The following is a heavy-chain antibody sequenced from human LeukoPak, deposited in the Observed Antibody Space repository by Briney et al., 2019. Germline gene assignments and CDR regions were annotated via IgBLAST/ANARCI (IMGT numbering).Heavy chain of an antibody. J-gene: IGHJ2*01. CDR3: ARAPPEPYSSGWTNWYFDL. D-gene: IGHD6-19*01. V-gene: IGHV3-66*01. CDR2: IYSGGST. Sequence: GGSLRLSCAASGFTVSSNYMSWVRQAPGKGLEWVSVIYSGGSTYYADSVKGRFTISRDNSKNTLYLQMNSLRAEDTAVYYCARAPPEPYSSGWTNWYFDLWGRGTLVTVSS. CDR1: GFTVSSNY.